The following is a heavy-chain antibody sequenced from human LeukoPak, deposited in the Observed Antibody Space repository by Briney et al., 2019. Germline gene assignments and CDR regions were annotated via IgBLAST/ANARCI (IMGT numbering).Heavy chain of an antibody. CDR1: GYSFASYW. V-gene: IGHV5-51*01. Sequence: GESLKISCKGSGYSFASYWIGWVRQMPGKGLEWMGIIYPGDSDTRYSPSFQGQVTISADKSISTAYLQWSSLKASDTAMYYCARHSRSYDILTGYSGYFDYWGQGTLVTVSS. J-gene: IGHJ4*02. CDR3: ARHSRSYDILTGYSGYFDY. D-gene: IGHD3-9*01. CDR2: IYPGDSDT.